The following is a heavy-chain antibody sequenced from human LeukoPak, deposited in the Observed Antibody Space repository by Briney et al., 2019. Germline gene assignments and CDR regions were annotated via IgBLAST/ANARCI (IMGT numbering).Heavy chain of an antibody. J-gene: IGHJ4*02. CDR2: IRYDGSIK. V-gene: IGHV3-30*02. Sequence: PGGSLRLSCAASGFTFRSYGMHWVRQAPGKGLEWVAFIRYDGSIKYYADSVKGRFTISRDNSKNTLYLQMNSLRAEDTAVYYCAKDRVTSTWYVAWGVQDEWGQGTLVTVSS. CDR1: GFTFRSYG. D-gene: IGHD6-13*01. CDR3: AKDRVTSTWYVAWGVQDE.